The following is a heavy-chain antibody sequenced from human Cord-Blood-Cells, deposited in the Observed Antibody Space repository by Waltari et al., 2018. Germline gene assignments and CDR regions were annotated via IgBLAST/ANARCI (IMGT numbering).Heavy chain of an antibody. V-gene: IGHV5-51*01. CDR1: GYSFTSYW. CDR3: ARRTAAAGDAFDI. CDR2: IYPGDSDT. J-gene: IGHJ3*02. Sequence: VQLVQSGAEVKKPGESPKISCKGSGYSFTSYWNSRVRQMTGKGLDWMGIIYPGDSDTRYSPSFQGQVTISADKSISTAYLQWSSLKASDTAMYYCARRTAAAGDAFDIWGQGTMVTVSS. D-gene: IGHD6-13*01.